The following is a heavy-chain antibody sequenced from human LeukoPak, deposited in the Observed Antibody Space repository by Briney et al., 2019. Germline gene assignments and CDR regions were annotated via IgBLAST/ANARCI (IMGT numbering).Heavy chain of an antibody. D-gene: IGHD5-18*01. Sequence: ESGPTLVKPTQTLTLTCSFSGFSLSTSGVGVGWMRQPPGKALEWLALIYWDDDKRYSPSLKSRLTISKDTSKNQVVLTMTNMDPVDTATYYCAHSQRYSYGSFRDAFDIWGPGTLVTVSS. J-gene: IGHJ3*02. CDR2: IYWDDDK. CDR1: GFSLSTSGVG. CDR3: AHSQRYSYGSFRDAFDI. V-gene: IGHV2-5*02.